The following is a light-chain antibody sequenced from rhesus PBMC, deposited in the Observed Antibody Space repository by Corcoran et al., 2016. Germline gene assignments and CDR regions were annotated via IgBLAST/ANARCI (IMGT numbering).Light chain of an antibody. Sequence: DIQMTQSPSSLSASVGDRVTITCRASQGIRSWLAWYQQKPGKTPKILIYKASILQSGVPSRVSGSGAGTDCTLTISSLQPEDFATYYCQQYNSAPLTFGGGTKVEIK. CDR3: QQYNSAPLT. CDR2: KAS. J-gene: IGKJ4*01. V-gene: IGKV1-21*01. CDR1: QGIRSW.